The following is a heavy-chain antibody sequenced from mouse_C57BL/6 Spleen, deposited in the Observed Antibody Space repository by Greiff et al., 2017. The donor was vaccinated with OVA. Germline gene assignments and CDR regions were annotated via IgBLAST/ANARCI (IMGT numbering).Heavy chain of an antibody. CDR2: INPNNGGT. V-gene: IGHV1-26*01. CDR3: ARVGIYYFDF. Sequence: VQLQQSGPELVKPGASVKISCKASGYTFTDYYMNWVKQSHGKSLEWIGDINPNNGGTSYNQKFKGKATLTVDKSSSTAYMELRSLTSEDSAVYYCARVGIYYFDFWGRDTTLTVST. J-gene: IGHJ2*01. CDR1: GYTFTDYY.